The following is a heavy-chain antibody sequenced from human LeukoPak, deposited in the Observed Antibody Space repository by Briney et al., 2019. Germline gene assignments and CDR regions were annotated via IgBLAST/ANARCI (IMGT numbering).Heavy chain of an antibody. CDR3: AKDRGRYYDSSGYYWGYYSDS. D-gene: IGHD3-22*01. CDR2: ISGSGGST. CDR1: GFTFSRYV. V-gene: IGHV3-23*01. Sequence: GGSLRLSCAASGFTFSRYVVNWVRQAPGKGLECVSAISGSGGSTFCADSVKGRFTISRDNSKNTLYLQMSSLRAEDTAVYYCAKDRGRYYDSSGYYWGYYSDSWGQGILVTVST. J-gene: IGHJ4*02.